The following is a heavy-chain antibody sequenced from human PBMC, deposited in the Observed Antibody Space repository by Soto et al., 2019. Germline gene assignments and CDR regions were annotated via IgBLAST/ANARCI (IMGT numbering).Heavy chain of an antibody. CDR3: AKDWDRSGYYYMDV. Sequence: EVQLLESGGGLVQPGGSLRLSCAASGFTFSSYAMSWVRKAPGKGLEWVSAISGSGGSTYYADSVKGRFTISRDNSKNTLYLQMNSLRAEDTAVYYCAKDWDRSGYYYMDVWGKGTTVTVSS. D-gene: IGHD2-15*01. J-gene: IGHJ6*03. CDR2: ISGSGGST. V-gene: IGHV3-23*01. CDR1: GFTFSSYA.